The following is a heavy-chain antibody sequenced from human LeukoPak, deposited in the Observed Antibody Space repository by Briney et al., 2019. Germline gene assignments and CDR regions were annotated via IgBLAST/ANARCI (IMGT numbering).Heavy chain of an antibody. CDR1: GFTFSSYA. CDR2: ISYDGSNK. V-gene: IGHV3-30-3*01. D-gene: IGHD2-2*01. J-gene: IGHJ4*02. CDR3: ARDAIVVVPAATHYFDY. Sequence: GRSLRLSCAASGFTFSSYAMHWVRQAPGKGLEWVAVISYDGSNKYYADSVKGRFTISRDNSKNTLYLQMNSLRAEDTAVYYCARDAIVVVPAATHYFDYWGQGTLVTVSS.